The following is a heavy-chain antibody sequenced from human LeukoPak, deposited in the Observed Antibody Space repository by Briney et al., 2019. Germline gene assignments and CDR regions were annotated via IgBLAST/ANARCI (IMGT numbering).Heavy chain of an antibody. D-gene: IGHD3-16*01. CDR2: IYHSGST. V-gene: IGHV4-39*01. J-gene: IGHJ4*02. CDR3: ARPAFGGVIFFFDY. Sequence: SETLSLTCTVSGGSISSSTYYWGWIRQPPGKGLEWIGSIYHSGSTYYNPSLKCRVTISVDTSKNQFSLKLSSVTAADTAVYYCARPAFGGVIFFFDYWGQGTLVTVSS. CDR1: GGSISSSTYY.